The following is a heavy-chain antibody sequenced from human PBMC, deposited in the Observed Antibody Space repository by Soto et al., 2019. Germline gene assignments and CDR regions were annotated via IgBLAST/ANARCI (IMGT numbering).Heavy chain of an antibody. CDR2: IISTGIST. V-gene: IGHV3-23*01. D-gene: IGHD4-17*01. J-gene: IGHJ5*02. CDR1: GFSFSTFA. Sequence: EVQTLESGGGLIQPGGSLRLSCAASGFSFSTFAMTWVRQAPGKGLEWVSTIISTGISTYYADSVKGRFTISSANSKKTLYLQMNSLRAEDSAVYYCAKGNYGDYGGFDPWGQGTLVTVSS. CDR3: AKGNYGDYGGFDP.